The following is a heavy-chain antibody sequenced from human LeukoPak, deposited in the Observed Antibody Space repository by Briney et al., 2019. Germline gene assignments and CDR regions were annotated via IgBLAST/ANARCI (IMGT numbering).Heavy chain of an antibody. CDR3: ARSGMRGPPDY. V-gene: IGHV3-30*04. CDR1: GFTFSSYA. CDR2: ISYDGSNK. D-gene: IGHD3-10*01. Sequence: GGSLRLSCAASGFTFSSYAMHWVRQAPGKGLEWVAVISYDGSNKYYADSVKGRFTISRDNSKNTLYLQMNSMRAEDTAVYYCARSGMRGPPDYWGQGTLVTVSS. J-gene: IGHJ4*02.